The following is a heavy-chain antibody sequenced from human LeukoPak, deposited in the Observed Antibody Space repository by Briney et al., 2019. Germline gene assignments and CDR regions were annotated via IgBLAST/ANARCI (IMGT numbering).Heavy chain of an antibody. CDR1: GGSFSGYY. CDR2: INHSGST. J-gene: IGHJ4*02. Sequence: SETLSLTCAVYGGSFSGYYWSWIRQPPGKGLEWIGEINHSGSTNYNPSLKSRVTISVDTSKNQFSLKLSSVTAADTAVYYCARDCGQRARPYYFDYWGQGTLVTVSS. V-gene: IGHV4-34*01. D-gene: IGHD6-6*01. CDR3: ARDCGQRARPYYFDY.